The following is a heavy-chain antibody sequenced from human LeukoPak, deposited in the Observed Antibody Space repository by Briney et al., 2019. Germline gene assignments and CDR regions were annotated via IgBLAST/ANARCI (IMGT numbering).Heavy chain of an antibody. D-gene: IGHD5-24*01. CDR3: ARESQVATMLNDP. CDR1: GGSISSYY. Sequence: PSETLSLTCTVSGGSISSYYWSWIRQPPGKGLEWIGYIYYSGSTNYNPSLKSRVTISVDRSKNQFSLKLSSVTAADTAVYYCARESQVATMLNDPWGQGTLVTVSS. CDR2: IYYSGST. J-gene: IGHJ5*02. V-gene: IGHV4-59*12.